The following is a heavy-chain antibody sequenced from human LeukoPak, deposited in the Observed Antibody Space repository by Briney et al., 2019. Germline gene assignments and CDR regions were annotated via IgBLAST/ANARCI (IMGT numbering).Heavy chain of an antibody. J-gene: IGHJ5*02. CDR3: ARLDYYDSSGQFDP. CDR2: IYTSGST. D-gene: IGHD3-22*01. CDR1: GGSISSYY. Sequence: SETLSLTCTVSGGSISSYYWSWIRQPPGKGLEWIGYIYTSGSTNYSPSLKSRVTISVDTSKNQFSLKLSSVTAADTAVYYCARLDYYDSSGQFDPWGQGTLVTVSS. V-gene: IGHV4-4*09.